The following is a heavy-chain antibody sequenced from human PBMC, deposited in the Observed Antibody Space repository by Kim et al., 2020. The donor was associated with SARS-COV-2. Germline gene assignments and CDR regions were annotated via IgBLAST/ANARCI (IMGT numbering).Heavy chain of an antibody. J-gene: IGHJ6*02. D-gene: IGHD3-10*01. Sequence: SRVTISVDTSKNQFSLKLSSVTAADTAVYYCARGPYYGSGSYNYYYGMDVWGQGTTVTVSS. V-gene: IGHV4-59*09. CDR3: ARGPYYGSGSYNYYYGMDV.